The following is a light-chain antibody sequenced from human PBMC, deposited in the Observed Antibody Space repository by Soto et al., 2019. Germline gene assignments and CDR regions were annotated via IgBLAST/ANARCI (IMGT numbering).Light chain of an antibody. Sequence: QPVLTQPPSVSGAPGQRVTISCTGSSSNLGAGYDVHWYQQIPGTAPKVLIYGNTIRPSGVPDRFSGSRSGTSASLAITGLQAEDEADYYCQSYDSSLRGWMFGGGTKLTVL. CDR2: GNT. J-gene: IGLJ3*02. V-gene: IGLV1-40*01. CDR1: SSNLGAGYD. CDR3: QSYDSSLRGWM.